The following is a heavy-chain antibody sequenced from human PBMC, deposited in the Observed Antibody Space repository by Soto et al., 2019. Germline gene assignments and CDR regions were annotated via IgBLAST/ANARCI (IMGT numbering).Heavy chain of an antibody. Sequence: QITLKESGPTLVKPTQTLTLTCTFSGFSISTSGVGVGWIRQPPGKALEWLALIYLDDDKRYSPSLKSRLTITKDTSKNQVVLTMTNMDPVDTATYYCAHYFYGVTDYGGQGTLVTVSS. V-gene: IGHV2-5*02. CDR1: GFSISTSGVG. CDR2: IYLDDDK. D-gene: IGHD4-17*01. J-gene: IGHJ4*02. CDR3: AHYFYGVTDY.